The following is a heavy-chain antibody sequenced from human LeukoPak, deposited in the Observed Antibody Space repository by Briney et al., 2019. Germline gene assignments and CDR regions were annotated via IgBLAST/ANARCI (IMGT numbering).Heavy chain of an antibody. J-gene: IGHJ4*02. CDR2: IKQDGSEK. V-gene: IGHV3-7*01. D-gene: IGHD6-13*01. CDR3: ATAMRYSSSPHDY. Sequence: GGSLRLAWAASGFTFSSYWMSWGRQAPGKGLEWGANIKQDGSEKYYVDSVKGRFTISRDSAKNSLYLQMNSLRAEHTAVYYCATAMRYSSSPHDYWGQGTLVTVSS. CDR1: GFTFSSYW.